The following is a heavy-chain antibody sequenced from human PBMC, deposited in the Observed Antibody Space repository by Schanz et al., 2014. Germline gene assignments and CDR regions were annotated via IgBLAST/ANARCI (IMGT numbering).Heavy chain of an antibody. CDR2: ISGSSRTI. CDR3: ARDHTTESYYSAGPPIDY. D-gene: IGHD1-26*01. J-gene: IGHJ4*02. V-gene: IGHV3-48*01. Sequence: EVHLLESGGGLVQPGKSLRLSCAASGFTFRGYAMSWVRQAPGKGLEWVSYISGSSRTIYYADSMKGRFTISRDNSKNTLFLQMNSLRAEDTAVYYCARDHTTESYYSAGPPIDYWGQGTLLTVSS. CDR1: GFTFRGYA.